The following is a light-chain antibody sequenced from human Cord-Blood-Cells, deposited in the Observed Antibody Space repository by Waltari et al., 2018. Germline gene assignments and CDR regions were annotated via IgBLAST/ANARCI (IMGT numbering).Light chain of an antibody. CDR3: QQYGSSPAT. V-gene: IGKV3-20*01. CDR2: GAS. J-gene: IGKJ3*01. CDR1: QRVRSSY. Sequence: EIVLTQSPGTLSLSPGERATLSCRASQRVRSSYLAWYQQKPGQATRLLIYGASSRATGIPDRFSGSGSGTDFTLTISRLEPEDFAVYYCQQYGSSPATFGPGTKVDIK.